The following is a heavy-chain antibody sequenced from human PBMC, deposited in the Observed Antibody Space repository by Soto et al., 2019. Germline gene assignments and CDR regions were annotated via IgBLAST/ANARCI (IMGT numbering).Heavy chain of an antibody. J-gene: IGHJ6*02. Sequence: GGSLRLSCAASGFTFSSYGMHWVRQAPGKGLEWVAVIWYDGSNKYYADSVKGRFTISRDNSKNTLYLQMNSLRAEDTAVYYCARDDCGNGVCYYYYYYGMDVWGQGTTVTVSS. V-gene: IGHV3-33*01. CDR2: IWYDGSNK. D-gene: IGHD2-8*01. CDR1: GFTFSSYG. CDR3: ARDDCGNGVCYYYYYYGMDV.